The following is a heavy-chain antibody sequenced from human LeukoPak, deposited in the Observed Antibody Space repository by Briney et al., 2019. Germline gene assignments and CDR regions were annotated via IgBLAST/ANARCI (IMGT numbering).Heavy chain of an antibody. CDR3: ARDGSTTVTHNWFDP. CDR2: ISWNSGSI. D-gene: IGHD4-17*01. J-gene: IGHJ5*02. Sequence: GGSLRLSCAASGFTFDDYAMHWVRQAPGKGLEWVSGISWNSGSIGYADSVKGRFTISRDNSKNTLYLQMNSLRAEDTAVYYCARDGSTTVTHNWFDPWGQGTLVTVSS. V-gene: IGHV3-9*01. CDR1: GFTFDDYA.